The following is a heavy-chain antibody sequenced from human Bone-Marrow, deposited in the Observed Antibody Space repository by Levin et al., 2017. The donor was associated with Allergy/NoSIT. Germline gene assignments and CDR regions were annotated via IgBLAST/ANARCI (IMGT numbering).Heavy chain of an antibody. J-gene: IGHJ3*02. CDR3: AKSRSSSFIADAFNI. Sequence: GGSLRLSCAASGFNFRNYAMNWVRQAPGKGLEWVAVISDDGNKEEYAASVKGRFTISRDNSKNTLILQMDTLRPEDTAIYYCAKSRSSSFIADAFNIWGQGTMVTVSS. CDR1: GFNFRNYA. V-gene: IGHV3-30*18. CDR2: ISDDGNKE. D-gene: IGHD6-13*01.